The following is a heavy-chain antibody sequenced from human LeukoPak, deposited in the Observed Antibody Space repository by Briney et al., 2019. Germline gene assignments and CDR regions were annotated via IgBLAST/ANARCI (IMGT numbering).Heavy chain of an antibody. D-gene: IGHD3-22*01. Sequence: SETLSLTCTVSGGSISSYYWSWIRQPPGKGLEWIGYIFYSGSTNYNPSLKSRVTISVDTSRNQFFLKLSSVTADDTAVYYCARTNPTYYYDSSGYYPGGYWGQGTLVTVSS. CDR1: GGSISSYY. CDR2: IFYSGST. CDR3: ARTNPTYYYDSSGYYPGGY. V-gene: IGHV4-59*01. J-gene: IGHJ4*02.